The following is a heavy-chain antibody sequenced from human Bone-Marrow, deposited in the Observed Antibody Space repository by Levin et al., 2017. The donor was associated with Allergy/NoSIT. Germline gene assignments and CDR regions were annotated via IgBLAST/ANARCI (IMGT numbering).Heavy chain of an antibody. CDR1: GFMFNSYN. CDR2: ISFDGSET. CDR3: AGDLPHPYYFYGLDV. V-gene: IGHV3-30*04. Sequence: GESLKISCAASGFMFNSYNMHWVRQAPGKGLEWVAVISFDGSETYYADSVRGRFTISREHSHNTLFLQMSSLRPDDTALYYCAGDLPHPYYFYGLDVWGQGTVVTVSS. J-gene: IGHJ6*02.